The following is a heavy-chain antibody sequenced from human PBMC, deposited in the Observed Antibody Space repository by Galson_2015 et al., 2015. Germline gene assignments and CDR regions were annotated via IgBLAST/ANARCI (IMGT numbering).Heavy chain of an antibody. D-gene: IGHD5-18*01. CDR1: GITVSTNY. V-gene: IGHV3-66*01. CDR2: IYSSGTT. J-gene: IGHJ4*01. CDR3: ARGGGRGYSFDH. Sequence: SLRLSCAASGITVSTNYMSWARQAPGKGLQWVSVIYSSGTTYYADSVKGRFTISRDNSKNTLYLQMNSLRAQDTAVYYCARGGGRGYSFDHWGQGTLVTVSS.